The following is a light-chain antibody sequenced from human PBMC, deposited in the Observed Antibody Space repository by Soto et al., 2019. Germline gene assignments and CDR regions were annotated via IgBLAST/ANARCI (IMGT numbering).Light chain of an antibody. CDR3: QQRSNWPT. CDR1: QSVSSY. Sequence: EIVLTQSPATLSLSPGERATLSCRASQSVSSYLAWYQQKPGQAPRLLIYDASNSATGIPARFSGSGSGTDFTLTISNLEPEDFAVYYCQQRSNWPTFGGGTKAEIK. V-gene: IGKV3-11*01. J-gene: IGKJ4*01. CDR2: DAS.